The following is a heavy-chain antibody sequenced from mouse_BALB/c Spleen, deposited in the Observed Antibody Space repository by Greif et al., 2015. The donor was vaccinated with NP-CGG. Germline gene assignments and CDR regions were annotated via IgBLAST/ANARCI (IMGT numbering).Heavy chain of an antibody. J-gene: IGHJ3*01. Sequence: VQLQQSGAELVKPGASVKLSCTASGFNIKDTYMHWVRQRPEQGLEWIGRIDPANGNTKYDPKFQGKATITADTSSNTAYLQLSSLTSEDTAVYYCARNDGFAYWGQGTLVTVSA. D-gene: IGHD2-12*01. CDR3: ARNDGFAY. CDR1: GFNIKDTY. CDR2: IDPANGNT. V-gene: IGHV14-3*02.